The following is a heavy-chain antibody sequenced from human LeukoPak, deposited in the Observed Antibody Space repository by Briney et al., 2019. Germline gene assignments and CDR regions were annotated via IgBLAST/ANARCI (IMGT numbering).Heavy chain of an antibody. CDR2: IYYTGST. J-gene: IGHJ3*02. V-gene: IGHV4-59*08. CDR1: GGSISNKY. D-gene: IGHD2-21*01. Sequence: SETLSLTCSISGGSISNKYWSWIRQPPGKGLEWIGYIYYTGSTSYNPSLKSRVTISVDTSKNQFSLKLSSVTAADTAVYYCARNLLIGPLGAFDIWGQGTMVTVSS. CDR3: ARNLLIGPLGAFDI.